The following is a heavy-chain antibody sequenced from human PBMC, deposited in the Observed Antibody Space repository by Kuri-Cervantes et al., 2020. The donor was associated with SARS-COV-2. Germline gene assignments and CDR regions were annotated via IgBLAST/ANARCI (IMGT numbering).Heavy chain of an antibody. J-gene: IGHJ6*03. CDR3: ARAARGVSFVYYYMDV. CDR2: INSDGSST. D-gene: IGHD1-26*01. CDR1: GFTFSSYW. Sequence: GESLKISCAASGFTFSSYWMHWVRQAPGKGLVWVSRINSDGSSTSCADSVRGRFTISRDNAKNTLYLQMNSLGAEDTAVYYCARAARGVSFVYYYMDVWGKGTTVTVSS. V-gene: IGHV3-74*01.